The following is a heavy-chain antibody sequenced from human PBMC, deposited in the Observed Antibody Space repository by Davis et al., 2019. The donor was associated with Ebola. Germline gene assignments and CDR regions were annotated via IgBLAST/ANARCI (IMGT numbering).Heavy chain of an antibody. D-gene: IGHD5/OR15-5a*01. CDR3: ALSVDWFDP. CDR1: GYTFTGYY. CDR2: INPYNGGT. V-gene: IGHV1-2*06. Sequence: ASVKVSCKASGYTFTGYYMHWVRRAPGQGLEWMGRINPYNGGTNYAQKFQGRVTMTRDTSTSTAYMELRSLRSDDTAVYYCALSVDWFDPWGQGTLVTVFS. J-gene: IGHJ5*02.